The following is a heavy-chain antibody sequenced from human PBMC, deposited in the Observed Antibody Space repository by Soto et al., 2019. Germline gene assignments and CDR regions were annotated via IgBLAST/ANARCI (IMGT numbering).Heavy chain of an antibody. Sequence: SVKVSCKASGGTFSSYAISWVRQAPGQGLEWMGGIIPIFGTADYAQKFQGRVTITADESTSTAYMELSSLRSEDTAVYYCARDYYDSSGFDYWGQGTLVTVSS. J-gene: IGHJ4*02. CDR3: ARDYYDSSGFDY. CDR2: IIPIFGTA. CDR1: GGTFSSYA. D-gene: IGHD3-22*01. V-gene: IGHV1-69*13.